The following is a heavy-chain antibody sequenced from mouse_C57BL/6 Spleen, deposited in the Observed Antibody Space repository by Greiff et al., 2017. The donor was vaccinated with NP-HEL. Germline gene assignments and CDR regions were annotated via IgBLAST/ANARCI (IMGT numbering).Heavy chain of an antibody. D-gene: IGHD1-1*01. Sequence: VQLQQSGAELVKPGASVKISCKASGYAFSSYWMNWVKQRPGKGLEWIGQIYPGDGDTNYNGKFKGKATLTADKSSSTAYMQLSSLTSEDSAVYIFARTDYYGSSCDYWGQGATLTVSS. CDR1: GYAFSSYW. CDR2: IYPGDGDT. CDR3: ARTDYYGSSCDY. J-gene: IGHJ2*01. V-gene: IGHV1-80*01.